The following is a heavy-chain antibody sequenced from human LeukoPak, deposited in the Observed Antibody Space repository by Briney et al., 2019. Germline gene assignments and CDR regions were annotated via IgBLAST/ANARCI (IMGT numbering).Heavy chain of an antibody. CDR2: MNPDSGNT. J-gene: IGHJ6*02. CDR1: GYTFTSYD. D-gene: IGHD2-21*02. CDR3: ARDDCSDCYPVRYYYYGMDV. Sequence: GASVKVSCKASGYTFTSYDINWVRQATGQGLEWMGRMNPDSGNTGYAQKFQGRVTMTRNTSISTAYMELSSLRSEDTAVYYCARDDCSDCYPVRYYYYGMDVWGQGTTVTVSS. V-gene: IGHV1-8*01.